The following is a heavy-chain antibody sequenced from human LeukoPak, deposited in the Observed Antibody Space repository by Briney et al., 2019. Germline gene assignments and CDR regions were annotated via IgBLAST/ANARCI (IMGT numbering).Heavy chain of an antibody. Sequence: SVKVSCKVSGYTLTELSMHWVRQAPGKGLEWMGGIIPIFGTANYAQKFQGRVTITADESTSTAYMELSSLRSEDTAVYYCARDDEYHFDYWGQGTLVTVSS. D-gene: IGHD2/OR15-2a*01. CDR1: GYTLTELS. J-gene: IGHJ4*02. V-gene: IGHV1-69*13. CDR3: ARDDEYHFDY. CDR2: IIPIFGTA.